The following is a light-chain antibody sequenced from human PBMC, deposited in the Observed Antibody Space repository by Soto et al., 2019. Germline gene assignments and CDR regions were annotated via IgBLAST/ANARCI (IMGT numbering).Light chain of an antibody. CDR2: DVS. CDR3: QQYDTNST. CDR1: QSVGGL. V-gene: IGKV1-5*01. J-gene: IGKJ1*01. Sequence: DIQMTQSASTLSASVGDRVSITCRASQSVGGLLAWYQHKPGKAPQLLIYDVSTLASGVPSRFSGSVSGADFTLTISGLQPDDFATYFCQQYDTNSTFGQGTKVDI.